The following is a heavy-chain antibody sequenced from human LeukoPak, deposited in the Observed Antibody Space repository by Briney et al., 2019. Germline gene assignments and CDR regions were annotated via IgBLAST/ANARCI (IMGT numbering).Heavy chain of an antibody. CDR1: GFSVSSNY. CDR2: LYIGGST. CDR3: SRSRTSTVGATFDH. Sequence: GGSLRLSCAASGFSVSSNYMSWVRQAPGKGLEWVSILYIGGSTDYSNSVKGRFTISSDTSLNTVYLQMNSLRTEDTAIYYCSRSRTSTVGATFDHWGQGTLVAVSS. V-gene: IGHV3-66*02. J-gene: IGHJ4*02. D-gene: IGHD1-26*01.